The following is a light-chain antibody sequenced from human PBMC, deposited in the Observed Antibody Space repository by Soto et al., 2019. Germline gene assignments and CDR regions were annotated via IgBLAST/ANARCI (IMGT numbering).Light chain of an antibody. CDR2: DVS. CDR3: SSYTNSGTYV. J-gene: IGLJ1*01. V-gene: IGLV2-14*01. Sequence: QSVLTQPASVSGSPGQSITISCTGTSSDVGSYNYVSWYQQDPGKAPKLIFYDVSNRPSGVSDRFSVSKSGNTASLTISNLQAEDEAAYYCSSYTNSGTYVFGTGTKATVL. CDR1: SSDVGSYNY.